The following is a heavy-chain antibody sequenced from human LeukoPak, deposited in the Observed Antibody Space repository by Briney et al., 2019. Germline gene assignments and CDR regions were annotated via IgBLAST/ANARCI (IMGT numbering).Heavy chain of an antibody. D-gene: IGHD3-16*01. V-gene: IGHV4-34*01. Sequence: SETLSLTCAVYGGSFSGYYWSWIRQPPGKGLEWIGEINHSGSTNYNPSLKSRVAISVDTSKNQFSLMLSSVTAADTAVYYCASRLRGKDARNRFDPWGQGTLVTVPS. J-gene: IGHJ5*02. CDR2: INHSGST. CDR1: GGSFSGYY. CDR3: ASRLRGKDARNRFDP.